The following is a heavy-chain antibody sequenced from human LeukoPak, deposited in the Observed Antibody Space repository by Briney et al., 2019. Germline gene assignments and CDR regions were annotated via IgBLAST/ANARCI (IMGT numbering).Heavy chain of an antibody. V-gene: IGHV1-69*13. CDR1: GGTFSSYA. D-gene: IGHD6-13*01. CDR3: ARVGVRNYMYSSSWYFDY. CDR2: IIPIFGTA. J-gene: IGHJ4*02. Sequence: ASVKVSCKASGGTFSSYAISWVRQAPGQGLEWMGGIIPIFGTANYAQKFQGRVTITADESTSTAYMELSSLRSEDTAVYYCARVGVRNYMYSSSWYFDYWGRGTLVTVSS.